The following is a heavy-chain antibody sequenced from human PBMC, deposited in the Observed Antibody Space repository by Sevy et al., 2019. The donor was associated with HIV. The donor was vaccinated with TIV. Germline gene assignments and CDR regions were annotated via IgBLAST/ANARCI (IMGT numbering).Heavy chain of an antibody. V-gene: IGHV3-23*01. CDR2: ISGSGGST. CDR3: AKLRTIRVFDY. Sequence: GGCLRLSCAASGFTFSSYPMSWVRQAPGKGLEWVSAISGSGGSTYYADSVKGRFTISRDNSKNTLYLQMNSLRAEDTAVYYCAKLRTIRVFDYWGQGTLVTVSS. CDR1: GFTFSSYP. J-gene: IGHJ4*02. D-gene: IGHD3-9*01.